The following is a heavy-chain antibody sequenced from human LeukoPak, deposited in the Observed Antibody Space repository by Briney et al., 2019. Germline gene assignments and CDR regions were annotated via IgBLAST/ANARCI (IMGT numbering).Heavy chain of an antibody. V-gene: IGHV4-31*03. CDR2: IYYSGST. D-gene: IGHD2-15*01. CDR3: ARVGRLGYCSGGSCSGYFDY. Sequence: SQTLSLTCTVSGGSISSGGYYWSWIRQHPGKGLEWIGYIYYSGSTYYNPSLKSRVTISVDTSKNQFSLKLSSVTAADTAVYYCARVGRLGYCSGGSCSGYFDYWGQGTLVTVSS. J-gene: IGHJ4*02. CDR1: GGSISSGGYY.